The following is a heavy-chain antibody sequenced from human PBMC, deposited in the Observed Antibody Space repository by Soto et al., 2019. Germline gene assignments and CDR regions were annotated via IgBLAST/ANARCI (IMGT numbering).Heavy chain of an antibody. Sequence: GGSLRLSCAASGFTFSSYAMHWVRQAPGKGLEYVSAISSNGGSTYYANSVKGRFTISRDNSKNTLYLQMGSLRAEGMAVYYCARVHDYSNYEAYYYYYGMDVWGQGTTVTVSS. V-gene: IGHV3-64*01. CDR1: GFTFSSYA. J-gene: IGHJ6*02. CDR3: ARVHDYSNYEAYYYYYGMDV. D-gene: IGHD4-4*01. CDR2: ISSNGGST.